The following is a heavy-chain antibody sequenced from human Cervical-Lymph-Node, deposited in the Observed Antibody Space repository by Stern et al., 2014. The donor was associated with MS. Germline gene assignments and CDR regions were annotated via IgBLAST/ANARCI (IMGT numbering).Heavy chain of an antibody. CDR3: ARQTTAWASDV. CDR2: IYPGDSET. V-gene: IGHV5-51*01. D-gene: IGHD1-14*01. J-gene: IGHJ4*02. CDR1: GFKFSIYW. Sequence: DQLVQSGAELIRPGESLKISCKGSGFKFSIYWIAWVRQMPGKGLEWMGVIYPGDSETRYSPSFQGQVTMSDDKSTSTAYLQWSSLNASDTAMYFCARQTTAWASDVWGQGTLVTVSS.